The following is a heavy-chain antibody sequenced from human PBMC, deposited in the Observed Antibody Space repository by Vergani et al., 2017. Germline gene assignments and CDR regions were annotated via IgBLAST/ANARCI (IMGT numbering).Heavy chain of an antibody. D-gene: IGHD5-12*01. J-gene: IGHJ6*02. Sequence: VQLVESGGGLVKPGGSLRLSCAASGFTFSDFSMSWVRQAPGKGLEWVAFIGSSGPYINYADSVKGRFIISRDNTNNSLFLQLRSLRAEDAAVYYCAKGMGYSGYDVGYGMDVWGQGTTVTVSS. CDR2: IGSSGPYI. V-gene: IGHV3-21*06. CDR3: AKGMGYSGYDVGYGMDV. CDR1: GFTFSDFS.